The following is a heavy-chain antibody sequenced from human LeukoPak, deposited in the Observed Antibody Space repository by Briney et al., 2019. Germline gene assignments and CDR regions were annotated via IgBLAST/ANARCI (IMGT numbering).Heavy chain of an antibody. J-gene: IGHJ4*02. CDR2: NNHSGST. Sequence: PSETLSLTCAVYGGSFSGYYWSWIRQPPGKGLEWIGENNHSGSTNYNPSLKSRVTISVDTSKNQFSLKLSSVTAADTAVYYCARGGGYSSRRGLCDYWGQGTLVTVSS. CDR1: GGSFSGYY. CDR3: ARGGGYSSRRGLCDY. D-gene: IGHD3-22*01. V-gene: IGHV4-34*01.